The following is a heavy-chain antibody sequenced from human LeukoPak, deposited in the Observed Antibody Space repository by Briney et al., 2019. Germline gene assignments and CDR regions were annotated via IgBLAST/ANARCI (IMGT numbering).Heavy chain of an antibody. CDR1: GGSISSYY. D-gene: IGHD3-22*01. Sequence: TSETLSLTCTVSGGSISSYYWSWIRQPPGKGLEWIGYIYYSGSTNYNPSLKSRVTISVDTSKNQFSLKLSSVTAADTAVYYCARALDYYDSSLSAFDIWGQGTMVTVSS. CDR2: IYYSGST. CDR3: ARALDYYDSSLSAFDI. J-gene: IGHJ3*02. V-gene: IGHV4-59*01.